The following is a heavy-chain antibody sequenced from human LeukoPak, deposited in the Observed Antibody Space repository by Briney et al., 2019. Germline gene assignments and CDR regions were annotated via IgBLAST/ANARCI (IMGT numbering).Heavy chain of an antibody. J-gene: IGHJ4*02. V-gene: IGHV4-31*03. Sequence: PSQTLSLTCTVSGGSISSGGYYWSWIRQHPGKGLEWIGYIYYSGSTYYNPSLKSRVTISVDTSKNQFSLKLSSVTAADTAVYYCARGRENDYGDYEGLLDYWRQGTLLTVSS. CDR1: GGSISSGGYY. CDR3: ARGRENDYGDYEGLLDY. D-gene: IGHD4-17*01. CDR2: IYYSGST.